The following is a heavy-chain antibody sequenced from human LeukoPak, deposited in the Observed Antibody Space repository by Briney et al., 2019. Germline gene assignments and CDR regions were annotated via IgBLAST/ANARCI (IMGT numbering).Heavy chain of an antibody. Sequence: GGSLRLSCAASGFTFSDYYMSWIRQAPGKGLEGVSHISRGGSTIYYADSVKGRFTISRDNAKNSLYLQMNSLRAEDTAVYYCARAVYLLSGSGSYYDYWGQGTLVTVSS. CDR2: ISRGGSTI. J-gene: IGHJ4*02. V-gene: IGHV3-11*01. CDR3: ARAVYLLSGSGSYYDY. CDR1: GFTFSDYY. D-gene: IGHD3-10*01.